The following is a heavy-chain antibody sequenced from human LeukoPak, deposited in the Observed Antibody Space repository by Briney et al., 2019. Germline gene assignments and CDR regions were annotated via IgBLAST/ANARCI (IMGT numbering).Heavy chain of an antibody. CDR1: GFTFSSNW. CDR2: SNKDGSTT. Sequence: PGGSLRLSCAASGFTFSSNWMHWVRQAPGKGLVWVSRSNKDGSTTNYADSVKGRFTISRDNAKNTLYLQMNSLTAEDTAVYYCVRDLGGRSGHWGQGTLVTVSS. CDR3: VRDLGGRSGH. V-gene: IGHV3-74*01. J-gene: IGHJ4*02. D-gene: IGHD1-26*01.